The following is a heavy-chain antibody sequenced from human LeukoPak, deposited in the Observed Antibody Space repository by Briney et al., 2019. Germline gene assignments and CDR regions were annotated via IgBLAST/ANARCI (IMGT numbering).Heavy chain of an antibody. CDR3: AKAQTNVWSGYSLNY. V-gene: IGHV3-23*01. D-gene: IGHD3-3*01. CDR1: GFTFSSFA. CDR2: ISGSGGST. Sequence: PGGSLRLSCAASGFTFSSFAMSWVRQAPGKGLEWVSAISGSGGSTYYADSVKGRFTISRDNSKNTLYLQMSSLRAEDTAVYYGAKAQTNVWSGYSLNYWGQGPLVTVSS. J-gene: IGHJ4*02.